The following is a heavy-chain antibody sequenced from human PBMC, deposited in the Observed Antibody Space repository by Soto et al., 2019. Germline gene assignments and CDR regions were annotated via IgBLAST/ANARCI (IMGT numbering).Heavy chain of an antibody. J-gene: IGHJ3*02. D-gene: IGHD3-22*01. CDR1: GGSISSYY. Sequence: SETLSLTCTVSGGSISSYYWSWIRQPPGKGLEWIGYIYYSGSTNYNPSLKSRVTLSVDTSKNQFSLKLSFVTAADTAVYYCARDRTYYYDSSGYYPGAFDIWGQGTMVT. CDR2: IYYSGST. V-gene: IGHV4-59*01. CDR3: ARDRTYYYDSSGYYPGAFDI.